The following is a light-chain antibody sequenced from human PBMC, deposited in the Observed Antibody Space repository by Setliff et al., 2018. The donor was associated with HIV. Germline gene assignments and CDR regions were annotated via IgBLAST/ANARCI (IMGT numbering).Light chain of an antibody. CDR3: SSYTSSSAYV. CDR2: EVS. J-gene: IGLJ1*01. V-gene: IGLV2-14*02. CDR1: SSDIGRYNL. Sequence: QSALTQPASVSGSPGQSITISCTGTSSDIGRYNLVSWYQQHPGKAPKLMIYEVSNRPSGVSNRFSGSKSGNTASLTISGLQAEDEADYYCSSYTSSSAYVFGTGTKVTVL.